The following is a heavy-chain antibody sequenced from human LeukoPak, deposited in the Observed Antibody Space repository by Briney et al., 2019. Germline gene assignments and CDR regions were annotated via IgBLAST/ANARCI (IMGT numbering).Heavy chain of an antibody. Sequence: PSETLSLTCTVSGYSISSGYYWGWIRQPPGKGLEWIGSIYHSGTTYYNPSLNSRVTISVDTSKNQISLKLTSVTAADTAVYYCARDPGSSVYSDYWGQGNLVTVSS. CDR2: IYHSGTT. CDR3: ARDPGSSVYSDY. V-gene: IGHV4-38-2*02. CDR1: GYSISSGYY. J-gene: IGHJ4*02. D-gene: IGHD3-10*01.